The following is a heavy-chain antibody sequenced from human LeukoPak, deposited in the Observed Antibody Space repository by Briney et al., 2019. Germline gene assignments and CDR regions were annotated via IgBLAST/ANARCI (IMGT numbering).Heavy chain of an antibody. J-gene: IGHJ4*02. CDR1: GFTFSSYG. D-gene: IGHD1-26*01. CDR2: IWYDGSNK. V-gene: IGHV3-33*01. Sequence: PGGSLRLSCAASGFTFSSYGMHWVRQAPGKGLEWVAVIWYDGSNKYYADSVKGRFTIFRDNSKNTLYLQMNSLRAEDTAVYYCARGSGSYYRLDYWGQGTLVTVSS. CDR3: ARGSGSYYRLDY.